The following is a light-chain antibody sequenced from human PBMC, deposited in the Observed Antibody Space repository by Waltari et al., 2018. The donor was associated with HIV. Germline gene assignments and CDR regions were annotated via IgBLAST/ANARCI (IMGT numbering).Light chain of an antibody. Sequence: QSVLTQPPSASGPPGQRVTISGSASSSTIGSNTVNWYQQLPGTAPKLLIYSNKQRPSGVPDRFSGSKSGTSASLAISGLQSEDEADYYCAAWDDSLNGFYVFGTGTKVTVL. J-gene: IGLJ1*01. CDR2: SNK. CDR1: SSTIGSNT. V-gene: IGLV1-44*01. CDR3: AAWDDSLNGFYV.